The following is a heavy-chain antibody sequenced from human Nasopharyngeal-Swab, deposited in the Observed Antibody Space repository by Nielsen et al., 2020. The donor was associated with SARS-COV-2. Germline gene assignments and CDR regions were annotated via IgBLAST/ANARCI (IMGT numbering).Heavy chain of an antibody. CDR3: VRDDGRSWLLDK. CDR1: GYTFTSYG. J-gene: IGHJ4*02. Sequence: ASVKVSCKASGYTFTSYGISWVRQAPGQRLEWMGWITAANGNTEYSRKFHDRLTLSSDTSANTAYMDLSGLRSEDTALYYCVRDDGRSWLLDKWGQGTLVTVSA. V-gene: IGHV1-3*01. CDR2: ITAANGNT. D-gene: IGHD6-13*01.